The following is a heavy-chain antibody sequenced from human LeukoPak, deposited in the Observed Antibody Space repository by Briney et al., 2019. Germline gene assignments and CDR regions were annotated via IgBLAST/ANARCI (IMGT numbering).Heavy chain of an antibody. CDR3: ARWEESDAFDI. CDR1: GGSISRSSYY. V-gene: IGHV4-39*01. J-gene: IGHJ3*02. Sequence: PETLSLTCTVSGGSISRSSYYWGWIRQPPGKGLEWIGSIYYSGSTNYNPSLKSRVTISVDTSKNQFSLKLSSVTAADTAVYYCARWEESDAFDIWGQGTMVTVSS. D-gene: IGHD1-26*01. CDR2: IYYSGST.